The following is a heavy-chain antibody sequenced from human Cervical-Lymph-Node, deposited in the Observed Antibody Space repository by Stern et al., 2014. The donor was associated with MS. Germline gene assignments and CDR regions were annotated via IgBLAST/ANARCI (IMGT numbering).Heavy chain of an antibody. CDR1: GYSFANYW. Sequence: VQLVQSGAEVKKPGESLKISCKGSGYSFANYWIGWVRQMPGRGLEWMGIIYPGDSDTTYSPSFQGQVTFSADRSISPAYLQWSSLKASDTAIYYCAISPYSYDSTGYYYDIDYWGQGTLVTVSS. CDR3: AISPYSYDSTGYYYDIDY. V-gene: IGHV5-51*01. CDR2: IYPGDSDT. J-gene: IGHJ4*02. D-gene: IGHD3-22*01.